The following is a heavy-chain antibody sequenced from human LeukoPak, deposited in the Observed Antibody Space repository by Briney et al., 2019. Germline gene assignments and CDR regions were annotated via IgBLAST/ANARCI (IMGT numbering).Heavy chain of an antibody. Sequence: SETLSLTCTVSGGSISSSSYYWGWIRQPPGKGLEWIGSIYYSGSTNYNPSLKSRVTISVDTSKNQFSLKLSSVTAADTAVYYCARLSTSCYFDYWGQGTLVTVSS. J-gene: IGHJ4*02. CDR3: ARLSTSCYFDY. CDR1: GGSISSSSYY. D-gene: IGHD2-2*01. CDR2: IYYSGST. V-gene: IGHV4-39*07.